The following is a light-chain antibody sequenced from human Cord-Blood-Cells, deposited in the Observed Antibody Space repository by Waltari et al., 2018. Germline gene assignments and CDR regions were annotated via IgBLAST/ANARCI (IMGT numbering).Light chain of an antibody. CDR3: SSYTSSSGWV. J-gene: IGLJ3*02. CDR2: DVS. CDR1: SSDVGGYNY. V-gene: IGLV2-14*03. Sequence: QSALPHPASVPGSPGPSVTISCTGTSSDVGGYNYVSWDQQHPGKAPNPMIYDVSIRSSGVSNRVSVSKASNTGSQTTSGRQCEDVADYCCSSYTSSSGWVFGGGTKLTVL.